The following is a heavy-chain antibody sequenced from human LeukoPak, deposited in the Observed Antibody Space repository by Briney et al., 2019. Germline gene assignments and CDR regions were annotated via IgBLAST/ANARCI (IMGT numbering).Heavy chain of an antibody. Sequence: ASVKVPCKASGYTFTGYYMHWVRQAPGQGLEWMGWINPNSGGTNYAQKFQGRVTMTRDTSTSTVYMELSSLRSEDAAVYYCATDAQYYYGSDRTYYYYGMDVWGQGTTVTVSS. D-gene: IGHD3-10*01. CDR3: ATDAQYYYGSDRTYYYYGMDV. CDR2: INPNSGGT. V-gene: IGHV1-2*02. J-gene: IGHJ6*02. CDR1: GYTFTGYY.